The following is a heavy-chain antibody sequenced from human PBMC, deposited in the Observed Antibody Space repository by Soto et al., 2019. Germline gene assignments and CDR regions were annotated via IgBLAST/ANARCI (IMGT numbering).Heavy chain of an antibody. J-gene: IGHJ6*02. CDR3: ARGFAATTYYYYGMDV. CDR2: RWYDGSNK. Sequence: GGSLRLSCAASGFTFSSYGMHWVRQAPGKGLEWVAVRWYDGSNKYYADSVKGRFPISRDNSKNKLYLQMNSLRAEDTAVYYCARGFAATTYYYYGMDVWGQGTTVTVSS. CDR1: GFTFSSYG. D-gene: IGHD5-12*01. V-gene: IGHV3-33*01.